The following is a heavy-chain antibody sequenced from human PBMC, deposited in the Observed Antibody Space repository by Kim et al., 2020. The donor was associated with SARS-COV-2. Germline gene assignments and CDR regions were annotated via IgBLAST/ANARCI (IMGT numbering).Heavy chain of an antibody. J-gene: IGHJ6*02. Sequence: ASVKVSCKASGYVFTAYFLHWVRQAPGRGPEWVGWINLNGGDTNYAQKFKGRVTMTRDTSISTGYMELTRLKSDDTAIYYCASGGNFGDSFHFYSLDFWGQGTTVTVTS. CDR3: ASGGNFGDSFHFYSLDF. CDR1: GYVFTAYF. V-gene: IGHV1-2*02. CDR2: INLNGGDT. D-gene: IGHD3-3*02.